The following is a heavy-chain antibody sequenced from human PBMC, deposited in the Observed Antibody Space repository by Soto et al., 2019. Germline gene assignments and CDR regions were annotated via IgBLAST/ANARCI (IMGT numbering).Heavy chain of an antibody. V-gene: IGHV4-39*01. CDR2: IYYSGST. J-gene: IGHJ3*02. CDR3: ARLSGLRFLEWLFSGNDAFDI. D-gene: IGHD3-3*01. CDR1: GGSISSSSYY. Sequence: PSETLSLTCTVSGGSISSSSYYWGWIRQPPGKGLEWIGSIYYSGSTYYNPSLKSRVTISVDTSKNQFSLKLSSVTAADTAVYYCARLSGLRFLEWLFSGNDAFDIWGQGTMVTVSS.